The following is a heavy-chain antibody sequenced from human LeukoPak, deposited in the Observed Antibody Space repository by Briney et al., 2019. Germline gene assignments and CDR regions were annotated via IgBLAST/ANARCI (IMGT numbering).Heavy chain of an antibody. Sequence: PSETLSLTCAVYGGSFSGYYWSWIRQPPGKGLEWIGEINHSGSTNYNPSLKSRVTISVDTSKNQFSLKLSSVTAADTAVYYCARDQGGWLRNYYYGMDVWGQGTTVTVSS. D-gene: IGHD3-22*01. J-gene: IGHJ6*02. CDR2: INHSGST. V-gene: IGHV4-34*01. CDR3: ARDQGGWLRNYYYGMDV. CDR1: GGSFSGYY.